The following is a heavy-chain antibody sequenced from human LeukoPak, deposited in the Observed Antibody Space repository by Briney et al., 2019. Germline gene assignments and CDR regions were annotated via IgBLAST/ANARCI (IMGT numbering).Heavy chain of an antibody. J-gene: IGHJ5*02. D-gene: IGHD3-3*01. CDR3: ARGRNYDFWFDP. CDR2: IYYSGST. Sequence: SSETLSLTCTVSGGSISSYYWSWIRQPPGKGLEWIGYIYYSGSTNYNPSLKSRVTISVDTSKNQFSLKLSSVTAADTAVYYCARGRNYDFWFDPWGQGTLVTVSS. V-gene: IGHV4-59*01. CDR1: GGSISSYY.